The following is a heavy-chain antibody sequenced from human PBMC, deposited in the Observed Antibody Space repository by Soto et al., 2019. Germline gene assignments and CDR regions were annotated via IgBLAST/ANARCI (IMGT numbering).Heavy chain of an antibody. Sequence: GGSLRLSCAASGFTFSSYSMNWVRQAPGKGLEWVSSISSSSSYIYYADSVKGRFTISRDNAKNSLYLQMNSLRAEDTAVYYCAREGAMPIHYYYGMDVWGQGTTVTVSS. CDR3: AREGAMPIHYYYGMDV. J-gene: IGHJ6*02. CDR2: ISSSSSYI. D-gene: IGHD3-16*01. CDR1: GFTFSSYS. V-gene: IGHV3-21*01.